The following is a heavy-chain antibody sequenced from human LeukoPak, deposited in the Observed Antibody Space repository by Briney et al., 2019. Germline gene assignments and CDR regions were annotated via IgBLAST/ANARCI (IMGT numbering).Heavy chain of an antibody. CDR1: GFTFSSYS. Sequence: GGSLRLSCAAFGFTFSSYSMNWVRQAPGKGLEWVSSISSSSSYICYADSVKGRFTISRDNAKNSLYLQMNSLRAEDTAVYYCARDVVRAVAGFIDYWGQGTLVTVSS. J-gene: IGHJ4*02. CDR3: ARDVVRAVAGFIDY. V-gene: IGHV3-21*01. D-gene: IGHD6-19*01. CDR2: ISSSSSYI.